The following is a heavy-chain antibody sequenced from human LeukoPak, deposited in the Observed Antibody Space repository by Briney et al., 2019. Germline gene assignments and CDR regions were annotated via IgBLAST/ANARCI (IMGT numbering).Heavy chain of an antibody. D-gene: IGHD6-13*01. CDR1: RFTFSSYS. V-gene: IGHV3-21*01. J-gene: IGHJ4*02. CDR3: ARDSIQQQLVLEDRGYPYYFEH. Sequence: GGSLRLSCAASRFTFSSYSMNWVRQAPGKGLEWVSSISSRGNYIYYADSVKGRFTISRDNAKNSLYLQMNSLRAEDTAVYYCARDSIQQQLVLEDRGYPYYFEHWGQGTLVTVSS. CDR2: ISSRGNYI.